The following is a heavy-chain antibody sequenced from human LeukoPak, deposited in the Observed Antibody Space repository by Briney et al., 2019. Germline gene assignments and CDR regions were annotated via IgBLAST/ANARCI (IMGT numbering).Heavy chain of an antibody. D-gene: IGHD1-26*01. CDR2: ISSSSNYI. Sequence: GGSLRLSCVASGFTFSTYSMNWVRQAPGKGLEWVSSISSSSNYIYYADSVKGRFTISRDNAKNSLYLQMNSLRAADTAVYYCARDISDDYWGQGTLVTVSS. CDR3: ARDISDDY. J-gene: IGHJ4*02. V-gene: IGHV3-21*01. CDR1: GFTFSTYS.